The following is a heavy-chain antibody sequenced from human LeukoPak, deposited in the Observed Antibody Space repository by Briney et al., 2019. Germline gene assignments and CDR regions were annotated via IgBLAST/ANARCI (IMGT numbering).Heavy chain of an antibody. D-gene: IGHD6-19*01. Sequence: GASVKVSFKASGYTFTNYYMHWVRQAPGQGGEWMGLINPSGGSTSYAQKFQGRVTMTRDTSTSTVYMELSSLRSEDTAVYYCARSYSSGPPHYWGQGTLVTVSS. CDR1: GYTFTNYY. V-gene: IGHV1-46*01. CDR3: ARSYSSGPPHY. CDR2: INPSGGST. J-gene: IGHJ4*02.